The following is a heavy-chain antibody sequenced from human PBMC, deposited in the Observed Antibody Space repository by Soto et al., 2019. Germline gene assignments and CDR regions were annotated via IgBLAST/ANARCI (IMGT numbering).Heavy chain of an antibody. J-gene: IGHJ4*02. CDR2: ISSRGGST. CDR3: VEDKRAYCSASGFDY. CDR1: GFTFLSYS. D-gene: IGHD6-6*01. V-gene: IGHV3-23*01. Sequence: GGPLRLASTAYGFTFLSYSMSGVRQDPGKGLVWVSGISSRGGSTYYADSVKGRFTISRDNSKNTLYLHVISLRAEDVCVCSCVEDKRAYCSASGFDYWGQGTLVTVSS.